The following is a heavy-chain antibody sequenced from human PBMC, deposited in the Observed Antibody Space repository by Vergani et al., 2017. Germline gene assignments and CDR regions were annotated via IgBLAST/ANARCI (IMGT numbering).Heavy chain of an antibody. D-gene: IGHD3-10*01. Sequence: QVQLQESGPGLVKSSETLSLTCSVSFDSIRNLYCNWIRQPPGKGLEWIGSIHYSENTNYNPSLKTRVTISVDTSKNQFSLKLSSVTAADTAVYYCARGARLSQYYYGSGSNKGGYYYGMDVWGQXP. CDR3: ARGARLSQYYYGSGSNKGGYYYGMDV. J-gene: IGHJ6*02. V-gene: IGHV4-59*11. CDR1: FDSIRNLY. CDR2: IHYSENT.